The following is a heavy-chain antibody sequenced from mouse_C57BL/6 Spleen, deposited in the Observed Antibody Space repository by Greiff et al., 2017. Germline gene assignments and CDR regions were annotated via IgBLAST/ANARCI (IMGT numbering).Heavy chain of an antibody. V-gene: IGHV1-54*01. CDR2: INPGSGGT. D-gene: IGHD1-1*01. Sequence: VQLQQSGAELVRPGTSVKVSCKASGYAFTNYLIEWVKQRPGQGLEWIGVINPGSGGTNYNEKFKGKATLTADKSSSTAYMQLSSLTSEDSAVYFCARSPPEYYGSSPYWYSDVWGTGTTVTVSS. CDR1: GYAFTNYL. J-gene: IGHJ1*03. CDR3: ARSPPEYYGSSPYWYSDV.